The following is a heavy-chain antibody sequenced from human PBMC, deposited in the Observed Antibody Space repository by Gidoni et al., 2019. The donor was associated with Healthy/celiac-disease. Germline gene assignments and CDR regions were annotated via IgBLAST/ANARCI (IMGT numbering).Heavy chain of an antibody. CDR1: GYTVTSYG. J-gene: IGHJ6*02. D-gene: IGHD4-17*01. Sequence: QVQLVQSGAEVKKPGASVKLSCNASGYTVTSYGISWVRQAPGPGLEWMGWISAYNGNTNYAQTLQGRVTMTTDTSTSTAYMELRSLRSDDTAVYYCARGYGDWHYYYYGMDVWGQVTTVTVSS. V-gene: IGHV1-18*01. CDR2: ISAYNGNT. CDR3: ARGYGDWHYYYYGMDV.